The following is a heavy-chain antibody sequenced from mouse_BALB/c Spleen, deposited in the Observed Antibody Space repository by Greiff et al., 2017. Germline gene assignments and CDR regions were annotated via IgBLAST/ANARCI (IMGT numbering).Heavy chain of an antibody. CDR3: AVIYYYGSSAMDY. CDR1: GYTFTSYW. V-gene: IGHV1-87*01. Sequence: QVQLKESGAELARPGASVKLSCKASGYTFTSYWMQWVKQRPGQGLEWIGAIYPGDGDTRYTQKFKGKATLTADKSSSTAYMQLSSLASEDSAVYYCAVIYYYGSSAMDYWGQGTSVTVSS. J-gene: IGHJ4*01. CDR2: IYPGDGDT. D-gene: IGHD1-1*01.